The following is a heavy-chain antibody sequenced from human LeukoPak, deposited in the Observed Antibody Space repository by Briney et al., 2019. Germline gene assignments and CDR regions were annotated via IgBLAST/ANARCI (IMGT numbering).Heavy chain of an antibody. CDR2: ISGSGGST. J-gene: IGHJ4*02. CDR3: ARASGIYGSGWYFDY. D-gene: IGHD6-19*01. CDR1: GFTFSSYA. Sequence: GGSLRLSCAASGFTFSSYAMSWVRQAPGKGLEWVSAISGSGGSTYYADSVKGRFTISRDNSKNTLSLQVNTLRAEDTAVYYCARASGIYGSGWYFDYWGQGTLVTVSS. V-gene: IGHV3-23*01.